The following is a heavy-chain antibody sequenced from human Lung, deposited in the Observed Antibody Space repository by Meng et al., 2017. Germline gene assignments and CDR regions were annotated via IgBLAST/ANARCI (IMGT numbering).Heavy chain of an antibody. Sequence: QAQLQQWGAGLLKPSEPLSLTCVVSGGSCSDYYWSWIRQPPGKGLEWIGEINHSGSTNYNPSLESRATISVDTSQNNLSLKLSSVTAADSAVYYCARGPTTMAHDFDYWGQGTLVTVSS. CDR1: GGSCSDYY. D-gene: IGHD4-11*01. CDR2: INHSGST. CDR3: ARGPTTMAHDFDY. J-gene: IGHJ4*02. V-gene: IGHV4-34*01.